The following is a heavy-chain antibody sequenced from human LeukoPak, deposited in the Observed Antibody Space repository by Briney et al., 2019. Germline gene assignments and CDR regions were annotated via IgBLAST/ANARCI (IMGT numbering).Heavy chain of an antibody. CDR1: GYTFTSYA. CDR2: INTNTGNP. J-gene: IGHJ4*02. D-gene: IGHD3-16*02. Sequence: GASVKVSCKASGYTFTSYAMNWVRQAPGQGLEWMGWINTNTGNPTYAQGFTGRFVFSLDTSVSTAYLQISSLKAEDTAVYYCARTYYDYVWGSYRPLDYWGQGTLVTVSS. CDR3: ARTYYDYVWGSYRPLDY. V-gene: IGHV7-4-1*02.